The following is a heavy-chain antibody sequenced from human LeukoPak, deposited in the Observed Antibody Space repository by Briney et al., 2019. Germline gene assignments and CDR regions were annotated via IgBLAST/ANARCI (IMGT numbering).Heavy chain of an antibody. CDR2: INNDGSST. CDR1: GFTFTSYW. D-gene: IGHD5-18*01. V-gene: IGHV3-74*01. J-gene: IGHJ4*02. CDR3: ARALGDTAMVFFDY. Sequence: GGSLRLSCTASGFTFTSYWMQWVRQAPGEGLVWVSCINNDGSSTNYADSVKGRFTISRDNSKNTVYLQMDSLRAEDTAVYYCARALGDTAMVFFDYWGQGTLVTVSS.